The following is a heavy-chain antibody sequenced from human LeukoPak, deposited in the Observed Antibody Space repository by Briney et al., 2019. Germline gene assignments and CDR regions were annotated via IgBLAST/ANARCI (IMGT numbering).Heavy chain of an antibody. Sequence: PGGSLRLSCADSGFTFSSYWMSWVRQAPGKGLEWVANIKQDGSEKYYVDSVKGRFTISRDNAKNSLYLQMNSLRAEDTAVYYCARGRDLRYWGQGTLVTVSS. CDR2: IKQDGSEK. CDR1: GFTFSSYW. V-gene: IGHV3-7*01. CDR3: ARGRDLRY. J-gene: IGHJ4*02.